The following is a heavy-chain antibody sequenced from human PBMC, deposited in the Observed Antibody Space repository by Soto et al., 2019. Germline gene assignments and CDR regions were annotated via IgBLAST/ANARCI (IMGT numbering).Heavy chain of an antibody. CDR3: ARYSGKYQGPIDY. V-gene: IGHV3-30*03. D-gene: IGHD1-26*01. J-gene: IGHJ4*02. CDR2: ISYDGSNK. Sequence: QVQLVESGGGVVQPGRSLRLSCAAYGYTFRHDGIHWVRQAPGKGLEWLAVISYDGSNKHYADSVKGRFTVSRDNSKNTLYLQMNSLRAEDTAVYFCARYSGKYQGPIDYWGQETLVTVSS. CDR1: GYTFRHDG.